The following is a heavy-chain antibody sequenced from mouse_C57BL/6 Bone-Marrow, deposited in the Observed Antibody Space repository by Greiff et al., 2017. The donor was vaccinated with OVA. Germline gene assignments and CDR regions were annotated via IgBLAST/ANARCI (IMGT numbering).Heavy chain of an antibody. V-gene: IGHV14-3*01. CDR1: GFNIKNTY. CDR2: IDPANGNT. D-gene: IGHD1-1*01. J-gene: IGHJ1*03. Sequence: VQLQQSVAELVRPGASVKLSCTASGFNIKNTYMHWVKQRPEQGLEWIGRIDPANGNTKYAPKFQGKATITADTSSNTAYLQLSSLTSEDTAIYYCAIRAYYYGRSYDWYFDVWGTGTTVTVSS. CDR3: AIRAYYYGRSYDWYFDV.